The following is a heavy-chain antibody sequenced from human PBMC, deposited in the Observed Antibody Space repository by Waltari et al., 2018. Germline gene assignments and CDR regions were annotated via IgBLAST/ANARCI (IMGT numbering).Heavy chain of an antibody. V-gene: IGHV3-30-3*01. D-gene: IGHD6-6*01. J-gene: IGHJ4*02. CDR2: ISYDGSNK. CDR1: GFTFSSYA. CDR3: ARGGSSPFDY. Sequence: QVQLVESGGGVVQPGRSLRLSCAASGFTFSSYAMHWVRQAPGKGLEWVAVISYDGSNKYYADSVKGRFTISRDNSKNTLYLQMNSLRAEDTAVYYCARGGSSPFDYWGQGTLVTVSS.